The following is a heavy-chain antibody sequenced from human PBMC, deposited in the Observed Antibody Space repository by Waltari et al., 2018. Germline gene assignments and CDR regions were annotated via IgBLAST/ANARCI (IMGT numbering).Heavy chain of an antibody. CDR3: TTLYTFNIRVNF. D-gene: IGHD3-16*01. CDR2: IRSRRNNYAT. Sequence: EVQLVASGGGLVQPGGSLRLACQASGFRFSDSAMHWVRQASGKGLEYVGRIRSRRNNYATAYAASVEGRFTISRDDSKKMAFLQMNSLKIEDTAVYYCTTLYTFNIRVNFWGQGTLVTVSS. V-gene: IGHV3-73*01. CDR1: GFRFSDSA. J-gene: IGHJ4*02.